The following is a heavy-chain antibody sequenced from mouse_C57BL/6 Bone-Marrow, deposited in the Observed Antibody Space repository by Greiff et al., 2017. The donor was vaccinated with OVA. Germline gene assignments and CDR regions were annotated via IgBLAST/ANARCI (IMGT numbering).Heavy chain of an antibody. Sequence: QVQLQQSGAELVKPGASVKMSCKASGYTFTSYWITWVKQRPGQGLEWIGDIYPGSGSTNYNEKFKSKATLTVDTSSSTAYMQLSSLTSEDSAVYYCASPDYYGSSSGFAYWGQGTLVTVSA. CDR2: IYPGSGST. CDR1: GYTFTSYW. D-gene: IGHD1-1*01. J-gene: IGHJ3*01. CDR3: ASPDYYGSSSGFAY. V-gene: IGHV1-55*01.